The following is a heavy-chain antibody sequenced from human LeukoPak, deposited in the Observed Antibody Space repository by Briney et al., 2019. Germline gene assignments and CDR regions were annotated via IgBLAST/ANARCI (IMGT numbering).Heavy chain of an antibody. CDR1: GYTFTNYY. CDR2: INPSDGST. CDR3: SIPDMVMTAAGVSG. J-gene: IGHJ4*02. V-gene: IGHV1-46*01. D-gene: IGHD2-21*02. Sequence: GASVKVSCKASGYTFTNYYMHWVRQAPGQGLEWMGIINPSDGSTNYAQKFQGRVTMTRDTSTSTGYMELSSLRSEDTAVYFCSIPDMVMTAAGVSGWGQGTLVTVSS.